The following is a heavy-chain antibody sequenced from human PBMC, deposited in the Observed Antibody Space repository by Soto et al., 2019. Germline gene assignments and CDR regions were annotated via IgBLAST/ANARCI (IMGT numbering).Heavy chain of an antibody. CDR2: IIPIFGTA. CDR3: ASGRGYSYGSYYFDY. J-gene: IGHJ4*02. V-gene: IGHV1-69*06. Sequence: SVKVSCKASGGTFSSYAISWVREAPGQGLEWMGGIIPIFGTANYAQKFQGRVTITADKSTSTAYMELSSLRSEDTAVYYCASGRGYSYGSYYFDYWGQGTLVTVYS. D-gene: IGHD5-18*01. CDR1: GGTFSSYA.